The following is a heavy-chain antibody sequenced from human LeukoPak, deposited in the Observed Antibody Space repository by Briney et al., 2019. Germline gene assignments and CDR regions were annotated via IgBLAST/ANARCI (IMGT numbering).Heavy chain of an antibody. Sequence: SVKVSCKASGGTFSSYAISWVRQAPGQGLEWMGRIIPILGIANYAQKFQGRVTITADKSTSTAYMELSSLRSEDTAVYYCARDRQWRLSYFDYWGQGTLVTVSS. D-gene: IGHD6-19*01. CDR2: IIPILGIA. CDR1: GGTFSSYA. CDR3: ARDRQWRLSYFDY. V-gene: IGHV1-69*04. J-gene: IGHJ4*02.